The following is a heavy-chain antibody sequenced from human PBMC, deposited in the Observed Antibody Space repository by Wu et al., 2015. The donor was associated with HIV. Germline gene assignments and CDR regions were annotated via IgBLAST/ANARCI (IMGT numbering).Heavy chain of an antibody. CDR1: GYSFRSYG. CDR2: ISAYNGNT. Sequence: VQLVQSGGEVKKPGASVKVSCKASGYSFRSYGISWVRQAPGQGLEWVGWISAYNGNTDSAQKLLGRVTMTTDTSTNTAYLDLRSLTADDTAVYYCARGVLGATTSGDAFDVWGQGTMVTVSS. D-gene: IGHD1-26*01. J-gene: IGHJ3*01. CDR3: ARGVLGATTSGDAFDV. V-gene: IGHV1-18*04.